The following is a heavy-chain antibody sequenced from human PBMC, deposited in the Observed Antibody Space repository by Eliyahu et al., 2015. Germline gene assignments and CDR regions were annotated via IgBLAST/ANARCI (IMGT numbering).Heavy chain of an antibody. CDR1: GFAFDDXX. D-gene: IGHD3-22*01. CDR2: ISWHSESI. Sequence: EVQLVESGGGLVQPGRSXRLSCAAXGFAFDDXXMHWVRQXPGKGLEWVSGISWHSESIGYADSVKGRFTISRDNAKNSLYLQINSLRVEDTAFYYCAKASDYDSSGYYRAAFDIWGQGTRVTVSS. V-gene: IGHV3-9*01. CDR3: AKASDYDSSGYYRAAFDI. J-gene: IGHJ3*02.